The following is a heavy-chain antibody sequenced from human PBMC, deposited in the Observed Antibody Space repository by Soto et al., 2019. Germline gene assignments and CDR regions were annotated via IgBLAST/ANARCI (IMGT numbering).Heavy chain of an antibody. D-gene: IGHD2-8*01. CDR3: ARGYCSNGVCYRYIDL. CDR1: GFTFSDHY. CDR2: TRNKANSYTT. Sequence: RLSCAASGFTFSDHYMDWVRQAPGKGLEWVGRTRNKANSYTTEYAASVKGRFTISRDDSKNSLYLQMNSLKTEDTAVYYCARGYCSNGVCYRYIDLWGRGTLVTVSS. V-gene: IGHV3-72*01. J-gene: IGHJ2*01.